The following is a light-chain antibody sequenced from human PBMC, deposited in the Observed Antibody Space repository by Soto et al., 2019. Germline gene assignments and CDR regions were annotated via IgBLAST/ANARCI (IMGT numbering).Light chain of an antibody. CDR2: DVS. Sequence: QSVLTQPRSVSGSPGQSVTISCTGTSSDVGGYNYVSWYQQHPGKAPKLMIYDVSKRPSGVPDRFSGSKSGNTASLTISGLQAEDEADYYCCSDAGSTGVFGTGTKVTVL. V-gene: IGLV2-11*01. CDR3: CSDAGSTGV. J-gene: IGLJ1*01. CDR1: SSDVGGYNY.